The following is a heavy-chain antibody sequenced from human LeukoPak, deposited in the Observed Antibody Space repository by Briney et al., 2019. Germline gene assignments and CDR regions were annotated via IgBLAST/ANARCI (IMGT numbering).Heavy chain of an antibody. CDR2: TYYRSKWYN. CDR3: ARESTGSSSSLLPYWYFDL. D-gene: IGHD6-6*01. CDR1: GDSVSSNSAA. J-gene: IGHJ2*01. Sequence: SQTLSLTCAISGDSVSSNSAAWNWIRQSPSRGLEWLGRTYYRSKWYNDYAVSVKSRITINPDTSKNQFSLQLNSVTPEDTAVYYCARESTGSSSSLLPYWYFDLWGRGTLVTVSS. V-gene: IGHV6-1*01.